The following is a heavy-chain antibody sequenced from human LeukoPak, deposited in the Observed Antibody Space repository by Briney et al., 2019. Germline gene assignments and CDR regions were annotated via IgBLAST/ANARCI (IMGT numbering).Heavy chain of an antibody. CDR3: ARLRDLYNIFDY. CDR2: IYYSGST. D-gene: IGHD1-1*01. J-gene: IGHJ4*02. Sequence: SETLSLTCTVSGGSISNSYWSRIRQPPGKGLEWIGYIYYSGSTNYNPSLKSRVTISVDTSKNQFSLKLSSVTAADTAIYYCARLRDLYNIFDYWGQGTLVTVSS. V-gene: IGHV4-59*12. CDR1: GGSISNSY.